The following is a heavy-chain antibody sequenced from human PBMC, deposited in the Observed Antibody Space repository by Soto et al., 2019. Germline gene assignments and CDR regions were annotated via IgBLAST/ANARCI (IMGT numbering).Heavy chain of an antibody. CDR1: GFTFSSYW. D-gene: IGHD2-15*01. CDR2: IKQDGSEK. Sequence: GGSLRLSCAASGFTFSSYWMSWVRQAPGKGLEWVANIKQDGSEKYYVDSVKGRFTISRDNAKNSLYLQMNSLRAEDTAVYYCARDRALIVVVVAGDNWFDPWGQGTLVTVSS. CDR3: ARDRALIVVVVAGDNWFDP. J-gene: IGHJ5*02. V-gene: IGHV3-7*01.